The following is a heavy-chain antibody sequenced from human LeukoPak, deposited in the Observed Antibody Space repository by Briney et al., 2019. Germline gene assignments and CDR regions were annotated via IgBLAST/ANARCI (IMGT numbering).Heavy chain of an antibody. J-gene: IGHJ6*04. Sequence: SETLSLTCAVYGGSFSGYYWSWIRQPPGKGLEWIGEINHSGSTNYNPSLKSRVTISVDTSKNQFSLKLSSVTAADTAVYYCARSYGSGSRMDVWGKGTTVTISS. CDR2: INHSGST. V-gene: IGHV4-34*01. CDR3: ARSYGSGSRMDV. CDR1: GGSFSGYY. D-gene: IGHD3-10*01.